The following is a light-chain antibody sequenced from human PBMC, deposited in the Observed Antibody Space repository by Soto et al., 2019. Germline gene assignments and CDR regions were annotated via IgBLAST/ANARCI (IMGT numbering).Light chain of an antibody. V-gene: IGKV1-5*03. CDR1: QSISSW. Sequence: DIQMTQSPSTLSASVGDRVTITCRASQSISSWLAWYQQKPGKAPKLLIYKASSLESGVPSRFSGSGSGTEFTLTISSLQPDDFETYYCQQYNSYWTFGQGTKV. CDR3: QQYNSYWT. CDR2: KAS. J-gene: IGKJ1*01.